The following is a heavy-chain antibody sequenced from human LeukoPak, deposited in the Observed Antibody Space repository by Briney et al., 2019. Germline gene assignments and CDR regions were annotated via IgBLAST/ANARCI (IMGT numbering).Heavy chain of an antibody. D-gene: IGHD4-17*01. CDR2: INPNSGGT. CDR1: GYTFTGYY. V-gene: IGHV1-2*02. J-gene: IGHJ5*02. CDR3: ARDQGDYGDYCWFDP. Sequence: ASVKVSCKASGYTFTGYYMHWVRQAPGQGLAWMGWINPNSGGTNYAQKFQGRVTMTRDTSISTAYMELSRLRSDDTAVYYCARDQGDYGDYCWFDPWGQGTLVTVSS.